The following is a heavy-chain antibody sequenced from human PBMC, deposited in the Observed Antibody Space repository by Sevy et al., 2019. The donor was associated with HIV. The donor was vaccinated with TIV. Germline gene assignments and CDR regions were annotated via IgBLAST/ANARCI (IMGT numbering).Heavy chain of an antibody. V-gene: IGHV3-30*03. CDR2: ISFDGSHK. Sequence: GGSLRLSCAASAFTFSTYAMHWVRQAPGKGLEWVAVISFDGSHKYYADSVKGRFTISRDDSKSSLYLQLNTLRAEDTAVYYCARDAGYSVNWYPRFDPWGQGTLVTVSP. J-gene: IGHJ5*02. CDR1: AFTFSTYA. CDR3: ARDAGYSVNWYPRFDP. D-gene: IGHD6-13*01.